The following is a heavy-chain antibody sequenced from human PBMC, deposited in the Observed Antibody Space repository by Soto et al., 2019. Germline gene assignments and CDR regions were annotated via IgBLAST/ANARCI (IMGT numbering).Heavy chain of an antibody. CDR2: IYYSGST. Sequence: SETLSLTCTVSGGSISSSSYYWGWIRQPPGKGLEWIGSIYYSGSTYCNPSLKSRVTISVDTSKNQFSLKLSSVTAADTAVYYCASSYYVWGSYRNFDYWGQGTLVTVSS. CDR3: ASSYYVWGSYRNFDY. J-gene: IGHJ4*02. CDR1: GGSISSSSYY. V-gene: IGHV4-39*01. D-gene: IGHD3-16*02.